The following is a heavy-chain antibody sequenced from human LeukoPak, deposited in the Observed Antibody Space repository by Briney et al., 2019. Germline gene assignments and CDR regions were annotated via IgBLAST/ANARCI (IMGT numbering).Heavy chain of an antibody. CDR1: GFTFSSYG. Sequence: GGSLRLSCAASGFTFSSYGMHWVRQAPGKGLEWVAVISHDGSNTYYADSVKGRLAISRDNSKNTLYLQMNSLRPEDTAVFYCAKDRYGSGKNYFDTWGQGTLVTVSS. CDR2: ISHDGSNT. V-gene: IGHV3-30*18. J-gene: IGHJ5*02. CDR3: AKDRYGSGKNYFDT. D-gene: IGHD3-10*01.